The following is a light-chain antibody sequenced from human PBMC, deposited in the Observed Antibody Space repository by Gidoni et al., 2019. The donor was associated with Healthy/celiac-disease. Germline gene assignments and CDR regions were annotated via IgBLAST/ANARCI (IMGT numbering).Light chain of an antibody. Sequence: EIVMTQSPATLSVSPGERATLSCRASQSVNRNLAWYQQKPRQTPRLLIYGASTRATGIPARFSGSGSGTEFTLTISSLQSEDFAIYFCQQYNNWPPAYTFGQGTKLEIK. CDR2: GAS. J-gene: IGKJ2*01. CDR3: QQYNNWPPAYT. V-gene: IGKV3-15*01. CDR1: QSVNRN.